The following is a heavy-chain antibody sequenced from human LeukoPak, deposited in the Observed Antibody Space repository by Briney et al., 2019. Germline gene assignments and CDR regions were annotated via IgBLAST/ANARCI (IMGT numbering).Heavy chain of an antibody. CDR2: MNPNSGNT. Sequence: ASVKVSCKASGGTFSSYAISWVRQATGQGLEWMGWMNPNSGNTGYAQKFQGRVTMTRNTSISTAYMELSSLRSEDTAVYYCARVMVRGVKRSGYWGQGTLVTVSS. V-gene: IGHV1-8*02. CDR1: GGTFSSYA. CDR3: ARVMVRGVKRSGY. D-gene: IGHD3-10*01. J-gene: IGHJ4*02.